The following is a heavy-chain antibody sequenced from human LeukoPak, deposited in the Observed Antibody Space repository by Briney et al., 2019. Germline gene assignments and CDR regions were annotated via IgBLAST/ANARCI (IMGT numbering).Heavy chain of an antibody. CDR1: GYTFTGYY. CDR2: INSNSGGT. V-gene: IGHV1-2*02. J-gene: IGHJ3*02. Sequence: ASVKVSCKASGYTFTGYYMHWVRQAPGQGLEWMGWINSNSGGTNYAQKFQGRVTMTRDTSISTAYMELSRLRSDDTAVYYCARDRGSYFSDAFDIWGQGTMVTVSS. D-gene: IGHD1-26*01. CDR3: ARDRGSYFSDAFDI.